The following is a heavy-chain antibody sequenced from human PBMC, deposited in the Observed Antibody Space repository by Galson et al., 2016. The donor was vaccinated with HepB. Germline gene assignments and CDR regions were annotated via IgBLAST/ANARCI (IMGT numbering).Heavy chain of an antibody. Sequence: CAISGDSVSSNSAAWNWIRQSPSRGLEWLGRTYYRSKWYNDYAVSVKSRITINPGTSKNQFSLQLNSVTPEDTAVYYCARGWGSGWYGHPFYFDYWGQGTLVTVSS. CDR3: ARGWGSGWYGHPFYFDY. J-gene: IGHJ4*02. CDR1: GDSVSSNSAA. CDR2: TYYRSKWYN. V-gene: IGHV6-1*01. D-gene: IGHD6-19*01.